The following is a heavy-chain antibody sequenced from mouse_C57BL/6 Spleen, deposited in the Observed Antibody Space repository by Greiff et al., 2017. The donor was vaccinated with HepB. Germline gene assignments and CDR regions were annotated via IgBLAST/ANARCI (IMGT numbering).Heavy chain of an antibody. D-gene: IGHD1-1*01. Sequence: QVQLQQPGTELVKPGASVKLSCKASGYTFTSYWMHWVKQRPGQGLEWIGNINPSNGGTNYNEKFKSKATLTVDKSSSTAYMQLSSLTSEDSAVYYRARYYYGRSYWYFDVWGTGTTVTVSS. J-gene: IGHJ1*03. CDR3: ARYYYGRSYWYFDV. V-gene: IGHV1-53*01. CDR2: INPSNGGT. CDR1: GYTFTSYW.